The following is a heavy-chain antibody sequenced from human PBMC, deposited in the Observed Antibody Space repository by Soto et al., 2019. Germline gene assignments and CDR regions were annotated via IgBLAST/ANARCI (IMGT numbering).Heavy chain of an antibody. CDR3: ARAPDYCSSTSCYGLYYYGMDV. V-gene: IGHV1-3*01. Sequence: QVQLVQSGAEVKKPGASVKVSCKASGYTFTSYAMHWVRQAPGQRLEWMGWINAGNGNTKYSQKFQGRVTITRDTSASTAYMELSSLRSEDTAVYYCARAPDYCSSTSCYGLYYYGMDVWGQGTTVTVSS. CDR1: GYTFTSYA. D-gene: IGHD2-2*01. CDR2: INAGNGNT. J-gene: IGHJ6*02.